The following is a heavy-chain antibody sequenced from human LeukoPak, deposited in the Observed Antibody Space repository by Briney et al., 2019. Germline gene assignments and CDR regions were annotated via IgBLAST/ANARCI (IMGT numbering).Heavy chain of an antibody. D-gene: IGHD2-15*01. CDR2: ISYDGSNK. Sequence: GGSLRLSCAASGFTVSSKYMSWVRQAPGKGLEWVAVISYDGSNKFYAVSLKGRFSISRDNSMNTLYLQMNTLRAEDTAVYYCATQPCGGGSSYLGHWGQGTVVTLSS. J-gene: IGHJ4*02. CDR3: ATQPCGGGSSYLGH. CDR1: GFTVSSKY. V-gene: IGHV3-30-3*01.